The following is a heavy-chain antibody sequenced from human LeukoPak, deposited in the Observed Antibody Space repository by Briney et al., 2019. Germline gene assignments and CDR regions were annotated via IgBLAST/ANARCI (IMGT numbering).Heavy chain of an antibody. CDR3: ARAYIAGMTGHYSLDY. V-gene: IGHV3-64*01. CDR1: GFAFRLYA. Sequence: GGSLRLSCAASGFAFRLYAMQWVRQAPGKGLEYVSGISSNGASTNYGSSVRGRFTISRDNSKNTLYLQMGSLRPEDMAVYYCARAYIAGMTGHYSLDYWGQGTLLTVSS. J-gene: IGHJ4*02. CDR2: ISSNGAST. D-gene: IGHD3-9*01.